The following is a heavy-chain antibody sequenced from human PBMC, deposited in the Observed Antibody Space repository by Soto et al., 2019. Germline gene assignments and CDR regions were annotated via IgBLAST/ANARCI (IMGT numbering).Heavy chain of an antibody. D-gene: IGHD2-2*01. Sequence: GASVKVSCKASGYTFTGYYMHWVRQAPGQGLEWMGWINPNSGGTNYAQKFQGWVTMTRDTSISTAYMELSRLRYDDTAVYYCERARHPAVISPYYYSGMAVGGKGTTVTVSS. J-gene: IGHJ6*04. CDR2: INPNSGGT. CDR1: GYTFTGYY. CDR3: ERARHPAVISPYYYSGMAV. V-gene: IGHV1-2*04.